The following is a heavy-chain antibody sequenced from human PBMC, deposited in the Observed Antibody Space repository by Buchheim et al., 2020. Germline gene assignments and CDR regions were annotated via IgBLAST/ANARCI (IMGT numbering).Heavy chain of an antibody. D-gene: IGHD1-26*01. CDR1: GFTFSSYA. V-gene: IGHV3-30-3*01. J-gene: IGHJ4*02. CDR3: AKDLVGATGVGD. Sequence: QVQLVESGGGVVQPGRSLRLSCAASGFTFSSYAMHWVRQAPGKGLEWVAVISYDGSNKYYADSVKGRVTISRDNSEDTFYLQMNSLRAEDTAVYYCAKDLVGATGVGDWGQGTL. CDR2: ISYDGSNK.